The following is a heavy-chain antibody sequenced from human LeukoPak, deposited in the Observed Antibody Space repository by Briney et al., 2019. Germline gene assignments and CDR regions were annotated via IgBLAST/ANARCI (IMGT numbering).Heavy chain of an antibody. Sequence: GGSLRLSCAASGFTFDDHGMSWVRQAPGKGLEWVSGIKWDGGRTGYADSVKGRFTISRDNAKNSVYLQMNSLRAEDTAVYYCARVSPYYYDSSGSPPLLKSHAFDIWGQGTMVTVSS. D-gene: IGHD3-22*01. V-gene: IGHV3-20*04. J-gene: IGHJ3*02. CDR1: GFTFDDHG. CDR2: IKWDGGRT. CDR3: ARVSPYYYDSSGSPPLLKSHAFDI.